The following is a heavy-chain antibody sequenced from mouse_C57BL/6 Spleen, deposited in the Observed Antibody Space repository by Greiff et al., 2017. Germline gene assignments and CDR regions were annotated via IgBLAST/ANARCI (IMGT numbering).Heavy chain of an antibody. CDR2: IYPGSGST. CDR1: GYTFTSYW. V-gene: IGHV1-55*01. Sequence: QVQLKQSGAQLVKPGASVKMSCKASGYTFTSYWITWVKQRPGQGLEWIGDIYPGSGSTNYNEKFKSKATLAVDTSSSTAYMQLSSLTSEDSAVYYCARKVSDYWGQGTTLTVSS. CDR3: ARKVSDY. J-gene: IGHJ2*01.